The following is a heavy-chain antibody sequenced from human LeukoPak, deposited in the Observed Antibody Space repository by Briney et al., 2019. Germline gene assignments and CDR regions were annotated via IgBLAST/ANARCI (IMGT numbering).Heavy chain of an antibody. CDR3: AREARYDFWSGYPDY. V-gene: IGHV4-61*02. J-gene: IGHJ4*02. CDR1: GGSISSGSYY. CDR2: IYITVST. D-gene: IGHD3-3*01. Sequence: KPSQTLSLTCTVSGGSISSGSYYWGWIRQPGGKGLEWIERIYITVSTNYTPSPKSRVTLSLDTSKNQFSLNLSSLTAADTAVYYCAREARYDFWSGYPDYCGQGTLFTVSS.